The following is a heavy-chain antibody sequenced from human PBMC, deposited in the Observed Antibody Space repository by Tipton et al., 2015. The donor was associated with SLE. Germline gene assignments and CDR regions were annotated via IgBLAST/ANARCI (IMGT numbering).Heavy chain of an antibody. D-gene: IGHD3-9*01. CDR1: GGSFSGYY. J-gene: IGHJ4*02. CDR2: INHSGST. CDR3: ARDDSTNFDY. Sequence: TMSLTCAVYGGSFSGYYWSWIRQPPGKGLEWIGEINHSGSTNYNPSLKSRVTISVDTSKNQFSLKLSSVTAADTAVYYCARDDSTNFDYWGQGTLVTVSS. V-gene: IGHV4-34*01.